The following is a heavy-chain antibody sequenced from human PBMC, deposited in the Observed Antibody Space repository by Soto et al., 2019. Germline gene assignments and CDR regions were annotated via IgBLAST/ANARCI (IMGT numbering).Heavy chain of an antibody. D-gene: IGHD1-1*01. CDR2: ISYDGSDK. CDR1: GFTFSSYA. CDR3: ARDARTGTHWYFDL. Sequence: QVQLVESGGGVVPPGRYLRLSCAASGFTFSSYAMHWVRQAPGKGLEWVAAISYDGSDKYYADSMKGQFTISRDNYNNTLYLQMNSLRAEDTAVYYCARDARTGTHWYFDLWGRGTLVTVSS. J-gene: IGHJ2*01. V-gene: IGHV3-30-3*01.